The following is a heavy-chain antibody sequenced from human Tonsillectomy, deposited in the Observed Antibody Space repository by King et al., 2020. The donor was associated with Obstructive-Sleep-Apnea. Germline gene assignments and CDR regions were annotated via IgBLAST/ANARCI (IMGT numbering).Heavy chain of an antibody. J-gene: IGHJ3*02. CDR3: ARVTVTTGSDAFDI. CDR2: VSYDGSIK. CDR1: GFTFSTYA. D-gene: IGHD4-17*01. V-gene: IGHV3-30*14. Sequence: VQLVESGGGVVQPGRSLRLSCAASGFTFSTYAIHWVRQAPGKGLEWVAFVSYDGSIKYYADSVKGRFTISRDKSKNTLYLQMNFLRAEDTAGYYCARVTVTTGSDAFDIWGQGTMVTVSS.